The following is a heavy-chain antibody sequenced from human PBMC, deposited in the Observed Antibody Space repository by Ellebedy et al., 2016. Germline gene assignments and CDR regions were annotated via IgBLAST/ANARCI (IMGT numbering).Heavy chain of an antibody. D-gene: IGHD3-22*01. V-gene: IGHV4-59*12. CDR3: VSGRYYYDSSGYFPFYYGMDV. J-gene: IGHJ6*02. CDR1: GGSISSYY. CDR2: IYYSGST. Sequence: SETLSLTXTVSGGSISSYYWSWIRQPPGKGLEWIGYIYYSGSTNYNPSLKSRVTISVDTSKNQFSLKLSSVTAADTAVYYCVSGRYYYDSSGYFPFYYGMDVWGQGTTVTVSS.